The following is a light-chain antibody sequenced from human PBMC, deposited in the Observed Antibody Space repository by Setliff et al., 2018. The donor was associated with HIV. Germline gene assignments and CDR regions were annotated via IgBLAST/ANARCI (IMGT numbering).Light chain of an antibody. CDR3: CSYAGGSYV. CDR2: DVT. CDR1: SRDIGYYNY. Sequence: LTQPRSVSGSPGQSVTISCTGTSRDIGYYNYVSWFQQHPDKAPKLMLYDVTKRSSGVPDRFSGSKSGNTASLTISGLQAEDEADYFCCSYAGGSYVFGSGTKGTVL. J-gene: IGLJ1*01. V-gene: IGLV2-11*01.